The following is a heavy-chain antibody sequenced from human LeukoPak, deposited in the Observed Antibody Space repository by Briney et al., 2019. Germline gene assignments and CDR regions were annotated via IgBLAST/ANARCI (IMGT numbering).Heavy chain of an antibody. J-gene: IGHJ5*02. CDR3: ARQGGSSGFYWFDP. Sequence: PSETLSLTCTVSGGSIFNYYWSWIRQPPGKRLEWIGYIYSSGSPNYNPSLQSRVTISVDTSKNRFSLRLNSVTAADMAVYFCARQGGSSGFYWFDPWGQGTLVTVSS. CDR1: GGSIFNYY. V-gene: IGHV4-4*09. CDR2: IYSSGSP. D-gene: IGHD6-19*01.